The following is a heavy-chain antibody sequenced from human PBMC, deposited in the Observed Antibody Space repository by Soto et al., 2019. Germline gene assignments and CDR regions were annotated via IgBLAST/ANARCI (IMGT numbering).Heavy chain of an antibody. CDR2: IYHSGST. J-gene: IGHJ6*02. CDR3: ASGRTHSRPPYYYYGMAV. CDR1: GGSISSSNW. Sequence: QVQLQESGPGLVKPSGTLSLTCAVSGGSISSSNWWSWVRQPPGKGLEWIGEIYHSGSTNYNPSLQSRVTLSVDKSKTHSSLKLSSVPAADTAVYYCASGRTHSRPPYYYYGMAVWGQGTPVTVSS. V-gene: IGHV4-4*02. D-gene: IGHD2-15*01.